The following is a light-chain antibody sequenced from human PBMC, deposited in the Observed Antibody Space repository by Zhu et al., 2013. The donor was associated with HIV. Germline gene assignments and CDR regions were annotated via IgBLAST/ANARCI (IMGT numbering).Light chain of an antibody. CDR1: QTVLSA. CDR2: DAS. Sequence: DIQMTQSPSTLSAFVGDRVTISCRASQTVLSALAWYQQTPGKAPKLLIYDASTLESGVPSRFSGSGYGTEFTLTISSLQPDDFATYYCQQYDTYRTFGQGTMVE. CDR3: QQYDTYRT. V-gene: IGKV1-5*01. J-gene: IGKJ1*01.